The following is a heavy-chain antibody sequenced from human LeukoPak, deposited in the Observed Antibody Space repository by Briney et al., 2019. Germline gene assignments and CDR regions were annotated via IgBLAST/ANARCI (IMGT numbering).Heavy chain of an antibody. J-gene: IGHJ5*02. CDR1: GGSMSSYY. CDR2: IYYSGST. CDR3: ARSYCTNGVCYRGFDP. Sequence: PSETLSLTSTVSGGSMSSYYWSWIRQPPGKGLEWIGYIYYSGSTNYNPSLKSRVTISVDTSKNQFSLKLSSVTAADTAVYYCARSYCTNGVCYRGFDPWSQGTLVTVSS. D-gene: IGHD2-8*01. V-gene: IGHV4-59*01.